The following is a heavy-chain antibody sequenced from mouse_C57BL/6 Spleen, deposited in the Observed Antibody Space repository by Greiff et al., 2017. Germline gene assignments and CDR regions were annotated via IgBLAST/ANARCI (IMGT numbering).Heavy chain of an antibody. CDR2: IDPPDSET. Sequence: QVQLQQPGAELVRPGSSVKLSCKASGYTFTSYWMHWVKQRPIQGLEWIGNIDPPDSETHYNQKFKDKATLTVAKSSSTAYMQLSSLTSEDSAVYYCARPSFTTVVADYAMDYWGQGTSVTVSS. CDR1: GYTFTSYW. CDR3: ARPSFTTVVADYAMDY. D-gene: IGHD1-1*01. V-gene: IGHV1-52*01. J-gene: IGHJ4*01.